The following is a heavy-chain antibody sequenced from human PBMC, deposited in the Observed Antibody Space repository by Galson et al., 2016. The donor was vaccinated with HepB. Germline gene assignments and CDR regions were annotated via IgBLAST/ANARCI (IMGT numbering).Heavy chain of an antibody. Sequence: PLSLTCTVSGGSISSGDYYWTWIRQPAGKRLEWIGRVFSTVAFPESTKYNPSLESRVTISADASRNQFSLRLTSVTAADTAVYFCARSLSVLSSNWYFDRWGPGTLVTVS. CDR2: VFSTVAFPEST. CDR3: ARSLSVLSSNWYFDR. D-gene: IGHD3-16*02. J-gene: IGHJ2*01. V-gene: IGHV4-61*02. CDR1: GGSISSGDYY.